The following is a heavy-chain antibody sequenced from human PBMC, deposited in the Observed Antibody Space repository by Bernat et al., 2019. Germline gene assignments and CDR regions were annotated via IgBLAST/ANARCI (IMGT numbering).Heavy chain of an antibody. CDR1: GFTFSVYE. CDR2: ISSSGII. D-gene: IGHD5-18*01. CDR3: ARGWGYFV. J-gene: IGHJ6*02. V-gene: IGHV3-48*03. Sequence: EVQLVESGEGLVQPGGSLRLSCAASGFTFSVYEMDWVRQAPGKGLEWVSYISSSGIIDYADSVKGRFTISRDNAKNSLYLQMNSLRVEDTAVYYCARGWGYFVWGQGTTVTVSS.